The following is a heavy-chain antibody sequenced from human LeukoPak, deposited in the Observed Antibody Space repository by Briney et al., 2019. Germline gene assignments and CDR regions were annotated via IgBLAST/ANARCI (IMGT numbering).Heavy chain of an antibody. V-gene: IGHV1-46*01. CDR3: ARERDSSRWYGAFDI. Sequence: ASVRVSCKASGYTFTSYYMHWVRQAPGQGVEGMGIINPSGGSTIYAQKFQGRVTMTRDTSTSTVYMELSSLRSEDTAVYYCARERDSSRWYGAFDIWGQGTMVTVSS. J-gene: IGHJ3*02. CDR2: INPSGGST. D-gene: IGHD6-19*01. CDR1: GYTFTSYY.